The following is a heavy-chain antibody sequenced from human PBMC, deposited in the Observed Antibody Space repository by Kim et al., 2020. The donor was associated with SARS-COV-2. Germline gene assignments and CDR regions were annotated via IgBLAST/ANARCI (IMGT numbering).Heavy chain of an antibody. D-gene: IGHD4-17*01. CDR1: GFTFSSYW. CDR3: ARDLLLRWKAFDY. J-gene: IGHJ4*02. V-gene: IGHV3-7*01. CDR2: IKQDGSEK. Sequence: GGSLRLSCAASGFTFSSYWMSWVRQAPGKGLEWVANIKQDGSEKYYVDSVKGRFTISRDNAKNSLYLQMNSLRAEDTAVYYCARDLLLRWKAFDYWGQGTLVTVSS.